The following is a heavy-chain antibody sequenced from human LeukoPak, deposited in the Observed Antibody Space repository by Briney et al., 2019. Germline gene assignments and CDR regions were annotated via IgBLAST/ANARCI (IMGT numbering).Heavy chain of an antibody. V-gene: IGHV3-30*18. CDR2: ISDDGSRK. CDR1: GFTFSFSG. CDR3: TKDRSTTWSFDY. Sequence: GGSLRLSCAASGFTFSFSGMYWVRQAPGKGLEWGAFISDDGSRKYYADSVKGRFTISRDNSKNTLFLQMNSLRTEDTAVYYCTKDRSTTWSFDYWGQGTLVTVSS. D-gene: IGHD6-13*01. J-gene: IGHJ4*02.